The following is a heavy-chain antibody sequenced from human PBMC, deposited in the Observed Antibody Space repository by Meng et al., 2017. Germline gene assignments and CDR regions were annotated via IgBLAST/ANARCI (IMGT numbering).Heavy chain of an antibody. Sequence: QVQVVESGGDVVPPGRSLTLSCAASGFIFSNYEMHWVRQAPGKGLEWVACITKDGSRKYYLGSVRGRFTISRDNSKNTLYFEMNSLRSEDTALYYCARDFDYWGQGTLVTVSS. CDR1: GFIFSNYE. CDR3: ARDFDY. J-gene: IGHJ4*02. CDR2: ITKDGSRK. V-gene: IGHV3-30*16.